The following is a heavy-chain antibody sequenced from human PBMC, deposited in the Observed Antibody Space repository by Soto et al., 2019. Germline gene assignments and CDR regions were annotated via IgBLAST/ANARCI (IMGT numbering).Heavy chain of an antibody. J-gene: IGHJ6*02. Sequence: QVQLVQSGAEVKKPGSSVKVSCKASGGTFSSYAISWVRQAPGQGLEWMGGIIPIFGTANYAQKFQGRVTITADEATSTAYMELSSLRSEDTAVYYCARGDYSGYDYGTYYGMDVWGQGTTVTVSS. CDR1: GGTFSSYA. D-gene: IGHD5-12*01. CDR3: ARGDYSGYDYGTYYGMDV. CDR2: IIPIFGTA. V-gene: IGHV1-69*01.